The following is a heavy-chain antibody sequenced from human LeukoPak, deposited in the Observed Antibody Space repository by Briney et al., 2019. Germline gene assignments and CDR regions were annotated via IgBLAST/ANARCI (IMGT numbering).Heavy chain of an antibody. CDR1: GFTFSSYA. Sequence: GGSLRLSCAASGFTFSSYAMHWVRQAPGKGLEWVAVISYDGSNKYYADSVKGRFTISRDNSKNALYLQMNSLRAEDTAVYYCVSPTADYPFLYYFDSWGQGTLVTVSS. CDR3: VSPTADYPFLYYFDS. D-gene: IGHD5-12*01. CDR2: ISYDGSNK. V-gene: IGHV3-30-3*01. J-gene: IGHJ4*02.